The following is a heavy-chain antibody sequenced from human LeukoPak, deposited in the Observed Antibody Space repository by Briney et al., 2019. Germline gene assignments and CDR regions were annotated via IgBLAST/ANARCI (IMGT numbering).Heavy chain of an antibody. Sequence: SETLSLTCTVSGDSNTNSLYYWGWVRQPPGKGLEWIGEIYHSGSTNYNPSLKSRVTVSVDKSKNQFSLKLSSVTAADTAVYYCARTEGVIPPYAGDYGMDVWGQGTTVTVSS. V-gene: IGHV4-39*07. CDR3: ARTEGVIPPYAGDYGMDV. CDR1: GDSNTNSLYY. J-gene: IGHJ6*02. CDR2: IYHSGST. D-gene: IGHD3-16*02.